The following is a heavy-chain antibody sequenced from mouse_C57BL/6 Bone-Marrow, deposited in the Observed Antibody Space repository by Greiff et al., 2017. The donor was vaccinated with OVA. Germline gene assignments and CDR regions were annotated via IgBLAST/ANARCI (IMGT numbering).Heavy chain of an antibody. CDR2: IDPNSGGT. CDR1: GYTFTSYW. Sequence: QVQLKQPGAELVKPGASVKLSCKASGYTFTSYWMHWVKQRPGRGLEWIGRIDPNSGGTKYNEKFKSKATLTVDKPSSTAYMQLSSLTSEDSAVYYCARGGWLLPAWFAYWGQGTLVTVSA. D-gene: IGHD2-3*01. V-gene: IGHV1-72*01. CDR3: ARGGWLLPAWFAY. J-gene: IGHJ3*01.